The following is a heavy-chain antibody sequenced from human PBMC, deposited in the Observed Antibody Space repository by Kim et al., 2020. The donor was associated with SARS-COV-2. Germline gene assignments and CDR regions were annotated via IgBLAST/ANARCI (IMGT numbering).Heavy chain of an antibody. D-gene: IGHD3-10*01. Sequence: VKGRLPISRDNSKTTLYLQVNSRRAEDTAVYYCARSGITMVRGVIRVFDYWGQGTLVTVSS. CDR3: ARSGITMVRGVIRVFDY. J-gene: IGHJ4*02. V-gene: IGHV3-66*01.